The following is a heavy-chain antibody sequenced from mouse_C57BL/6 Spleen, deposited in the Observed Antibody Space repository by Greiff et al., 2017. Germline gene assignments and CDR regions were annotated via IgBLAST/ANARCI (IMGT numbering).Heavy chain of an antibody. J-gene: IGHJ3*01. CDR2: INPNYGTT. V-gene: IGHV1-39*01. D-gene: IGHD1-1*01. Sequence: VQLKQSGPELVKPGASVKISCKASGYSFTDYNMNWVKQSNGKSLEWIGVINPNYGTTSYNQKFKGKATLTVDQSSSTAYMQLNSLTSEDSAVYYCARGHYGSSYVWFAYWGQGTLVTVSA. CDR1: GYSFTDYN. CDR3: ARGHYGSSYVWFAY.